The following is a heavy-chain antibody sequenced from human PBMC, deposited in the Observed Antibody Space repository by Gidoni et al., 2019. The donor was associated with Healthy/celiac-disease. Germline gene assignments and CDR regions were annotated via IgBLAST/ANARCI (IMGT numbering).Heavy chain of an antibody. D-gene: IGHD7-27*01. J-gene: IGHJ4*02. Sequence: EVQLLESGGGLVQPGGSLRPSCAASGSTFSSYAMSWVLQAPGQGLEWVSAISGSVGSTYYADSVKGRFTISRDNSKNTLYLQMNSLRAEDTAVYYCAKDPETWGPVDYWGQGTLVTVSS. V-gene: IGHV3-23*01. CDR3: AKDPETWGPVDY. CDR2: ISGSVGST. CDR1: GSTFSSYA.